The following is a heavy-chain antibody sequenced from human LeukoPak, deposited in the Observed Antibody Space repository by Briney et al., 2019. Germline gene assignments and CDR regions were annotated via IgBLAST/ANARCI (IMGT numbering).Heavy chain of an antibody. CDR3: ARRAVDEAMIRGANPYFDY. V-gene: IGHV4-38-2*01. J-gene: IGHJ4*02. D-gene: IGHD3-10*01. CDR1: GYSISSGYY. CDR2: IYHSGGT. Sequence: KPSETLSLTCAVSGYSISSGYYWGWIRQPPGKGLEWIGSIYHSGGTYYNASLKSRVIISVDTSKNQFSLKLSSVTAADTAVYYCARRAVDEAMIRGANPYFDYWGQGTLVTVSS.